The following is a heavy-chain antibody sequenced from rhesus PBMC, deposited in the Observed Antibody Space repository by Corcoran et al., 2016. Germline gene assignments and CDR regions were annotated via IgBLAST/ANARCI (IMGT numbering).Heavy chain of an antibody. CDR2: IDPSDSDP. CDR1: GYSFTSYW. Sequence: EVQLVQSGAEVKRPGESLKISCKTSGYSFTSYWISWVRQMPGKGLEWMGAIDPSDSDPTYRPSFPGQVTISADKSHSTSYLQWSSLKASDTATYYCAKGPYYNFWTGYYEEGYGLDSWGQGVVVTVSS. V-gene: IGHV5-2*01. CDR3: AKGPYYNFWTGYYEEGYGLDS. J-gene: IGHJ6*01. D-gene: IGHD3-3*01.